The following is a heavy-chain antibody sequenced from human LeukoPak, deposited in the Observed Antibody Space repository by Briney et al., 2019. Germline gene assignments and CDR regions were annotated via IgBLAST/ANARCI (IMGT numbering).Heavy chain of an antibody. Sequence: PGGSLRLSCAASGYTFRSYSMNWVRQAPGKGLEWVSSISAGSGYTYYADSVKGRFTISRDNAKNSLYLQMNSLRAEDTAVYYCARGGSGFGEPHHFDYWGQGTLVTVSS. J-gene: IGHJ4*02. V-gene: IGHV3-21*01. CDR3: ARGGSGFGEPHHFDY. CDR2: ISAGSGYT. CDR1: GYTFRSYS. D-gene: IGHD3-10*01.